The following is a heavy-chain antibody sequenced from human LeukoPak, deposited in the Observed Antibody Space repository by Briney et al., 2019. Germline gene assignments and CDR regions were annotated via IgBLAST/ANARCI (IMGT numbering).Heavy chain of an antibody. CDR1: GDSIISGTCY. D-gene: IGHD3-10*01. J-gene: IGHJ4*02. V-gene: IGHV4-61*02. CDR2: IYTSGST. Sequence: PSETLSLTRSVSGDSIISGTCYWSWIRQPAGKGLEWIGRIYTSGSTSYNPALKSRVTISVDTSKNQFSLKLTSVTAADTAVYYCARGGGASRVDYWGQGTLVTVSS. CDR3: ARGGGASRVDY.